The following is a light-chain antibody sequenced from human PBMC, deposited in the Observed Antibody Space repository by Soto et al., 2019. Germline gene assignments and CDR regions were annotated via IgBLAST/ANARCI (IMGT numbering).Light chain of an antibody. J-gene: IGKJ1*01. CDR3: QQYGSSPRT. V-gene: IGKV3-20*01. CDR1: QSVSSSY. Sequence: EIVLTQSPGTLSLSPGERATLSCRASQSVSSSYLAWYQQKPGQAPRLLIYGASTRATGIPDRFSGRGSGTDLTLTISRLEPEDFAVYYCQQYGSSPRTFGQGTKVDIK. CDR2: GAS.